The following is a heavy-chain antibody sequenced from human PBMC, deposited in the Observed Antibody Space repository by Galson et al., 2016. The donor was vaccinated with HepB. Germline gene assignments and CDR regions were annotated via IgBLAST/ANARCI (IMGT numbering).Heavy chain of an antibody. Sequence: SLRLSCAASGFTFNTYAMSWVRQAPGKGLEWVSGISGSGGSTYYADSVKGRFTISRDNSKNMLYLQVNSLRVEDTAVYSCAKGATDYYDSSRPPYYFDYWGQGTLVTVSS. CDR2: ISGSGGST. D-gene: IGHD3-22*01. J-gene: IGHJ4*02. CDR3: AKGATDYYDSSRPPYYFDY. V-gene: IGHV3-23*01. CDR1: GFTFNTYA.